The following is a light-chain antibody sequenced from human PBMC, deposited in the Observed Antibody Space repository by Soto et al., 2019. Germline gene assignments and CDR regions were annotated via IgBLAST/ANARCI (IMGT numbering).Light chain of an antibody. J-gene: IGLJ1*01. Sequence: QSALTQPASVSGSPGQSITISCTGTSTDVGGYNYVSWYQQQPGQAPQLIISEVSNRPSGISNRFSGSKSGNTASLTISGLQAEDETDYFRSSYTSSSPYVFGSGTKVTVL. CDR3: SSYTSSSPYV. CDR1: STDVGGYNY. V-gene: IGLV2-14*01. CDR2: EVS.